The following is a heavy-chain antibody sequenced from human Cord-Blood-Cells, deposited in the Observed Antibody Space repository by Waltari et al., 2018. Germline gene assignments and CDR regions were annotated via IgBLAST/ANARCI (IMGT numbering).Heavy chain of an antibody. CDR3: TRHLAGDAFDI. J-gene: IGHJ3*02. D-gene: IGHD2-15*01. CDR1: GFTFSGSA. Sequence: EVQLVESGGGLVQPGGSLKLSCAASGFTFSGSAMHWVRQASGKGLGWVGRIRSKANSYATAYAASVKGRFTISRDDSKNTAYLQMNSLKTEDTAVYYCTRHLAGDAFDIWGQGTMVTVSS. V-gene: IGHV3-73*02. CDR2: IRSKANSYAT.